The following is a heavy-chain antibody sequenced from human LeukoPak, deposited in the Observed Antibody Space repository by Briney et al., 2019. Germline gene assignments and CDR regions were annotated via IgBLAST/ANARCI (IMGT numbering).Heavy chain of an antibody. Sequence: QPGGSLGLSCATSGFTFSTFWMHWVRQAPGKGLVWVSRINHDGSSTNYADSVKGRFTISRDNAKNTLYLQMNSLRAEDTAVYYCVRDWGYDSSGYWQKYFDTWGQGTLVTVSS. J-gene: IGHJ4*02. CDR3: VRDWGYDSSGYWQKYFDT. CDR1: GFTFSTFW. V-gene: IGHV3-74*01. D-gene: IGHD3-22*01. CDR2: INHDGSST.